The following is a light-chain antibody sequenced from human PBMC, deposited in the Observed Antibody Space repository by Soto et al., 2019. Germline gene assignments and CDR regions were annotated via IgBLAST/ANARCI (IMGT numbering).Light chain of an antibody. V-gene: IGKV1-33*01. J-gene: IGKJ2*01. CDR2: DAS. CDR3: QQYDNRPYS. CDR1: QDINKY. Sequence: DIQMTQSPSSLSASVGDRVTITCQASQDINKYLSWYQQKPGVAPKLLIYDASNLETGVPSRFSGSGSGTDFTFTISSLQPEDIATYYCQQYDNRPYSFGQGTKLEIK.